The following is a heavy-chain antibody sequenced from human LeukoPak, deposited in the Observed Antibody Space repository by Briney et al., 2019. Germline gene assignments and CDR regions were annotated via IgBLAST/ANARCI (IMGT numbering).Heavy chain of an antibody. CDR1: GYTFTVYY. J-gene: IGHJ4*02. CDR3: ARGLYYYGSGSYAGGY. CDR2: INPNSGGT. D-gene: IGHD3-10*01. Sequence: ASVKVSFKSSGYTFTVYYMHLVRQAPGQGIGWMGWINPNSGGTNYAQKFQGRVTMTRDTSISTAYMELSRLRSDDTAVYYCARGLYYYGSGSYAGGYWGQGTLVTVSS. V-gene: IGHV1-2*02.